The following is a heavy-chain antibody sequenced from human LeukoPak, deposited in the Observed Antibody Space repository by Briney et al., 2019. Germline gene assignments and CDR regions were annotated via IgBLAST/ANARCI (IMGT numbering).Heavy chain of an antibody. D-gene: IGHD4/OR15-4a*01. Sequence: GGSLRLSCAASGFNFNNCTFNWVRQTPGKGLEWVSSISSRSTYIYYADSMKGRFTISRDNAKNSLYLQMNSLRAEDTAVYYCARSPGCTYYYYYMDVWGKGTTVTVSS. V-gene: IGHV3-21*01. J-gene: IGHJ6*03. CDR3: ARSPGCTYYYYYMDV. CDR2: ISSRSTYI. CDR1: GFNFNNCT.